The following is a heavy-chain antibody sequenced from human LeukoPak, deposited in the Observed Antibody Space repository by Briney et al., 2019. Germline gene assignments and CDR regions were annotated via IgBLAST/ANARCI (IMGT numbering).Heavy chain of an antibody. CDR3: ARGPNFGDYVDFLDY. CDR1: GFTFSSHW. J-gene: IGHJ4*02. Sequence: GGSLRLSCAASGFTFSSHWMTWVRQAPGKGLEWVANIKQGGSDIYYVDSVKGRFTISRDDAKNSLYLQMRSLRAEDTAVYYCARGPNFGDYVDFLDYWGQGALVTVSS. V-gene: IGHV3-7*01. CDR2: IKQGGSDI. D-gene: IGHD4-17*01.